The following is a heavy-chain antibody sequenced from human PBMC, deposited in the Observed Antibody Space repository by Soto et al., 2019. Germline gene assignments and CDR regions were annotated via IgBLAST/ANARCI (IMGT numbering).Heavy chain of an antibody. CDR3: TTDKGGDGYTYWYYYYGMDV. CDR2: IKSKTDGGTT. D-gene: IGHD3-16*01. CDR1: GFTFSNAW. J-gene: IGHJ6*02. V-gene: IGHV3-15*01. Sequence: GGSLRLSCAASGFTFSNAWMSWVRQAPGKGLEWVGRIKSKTDGGTTDYAAPVKGRFTISRDDSKNTLYLQMNSLKTEDTAVYYCTTDKGGDGYTYWYYYYGMDVWGQGTKVTFSS.